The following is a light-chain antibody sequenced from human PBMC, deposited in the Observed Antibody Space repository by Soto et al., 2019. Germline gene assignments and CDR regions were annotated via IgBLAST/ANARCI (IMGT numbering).Light chain of an antibody. J-gene: IGKJ1*01. CDR1: QSVTSN. CDR2: DAS. CDR3: QKRSNWSWT. Sequence: EIVLTPSPATLSVSPGERVTLSCRASQSVTSNLAWYQQKPGQAPRLLIYDASNRATGIPARFSGSGSGTDFTLTISSLEPEDFAVYYCQKRSNWSWTCGQGNKGDIK. V-gene: IGKV3-11*01.